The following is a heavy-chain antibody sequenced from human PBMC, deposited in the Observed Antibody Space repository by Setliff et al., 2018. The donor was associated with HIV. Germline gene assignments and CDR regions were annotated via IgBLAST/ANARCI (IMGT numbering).Heavy chain of an antibody. J-gene: IGHJ5*02. CDR2: IYNSATT. Sequence: SETLSLTCIVSGASISFDTWSWIRQPPGKGLQGIGFIYNSATTNYNPSLKSRVTMSLDTSKNQLSLKLTSVTAADTAVYYCARGGTSSNWFRAWGQGTLVTVSS. CDR1: GASISFDT. CDR3: ARGGTSSNWFRA. V-gene: IGHV4-59*01. D-gene: IGHD2-2*01.